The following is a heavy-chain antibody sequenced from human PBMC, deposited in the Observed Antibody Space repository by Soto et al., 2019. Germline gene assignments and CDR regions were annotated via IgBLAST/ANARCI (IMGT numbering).Heavy chain of an antibody. Sequence: SGKVSYRGTGGSSSGYAFSWWRQAPGQGLEWMGGIMPLFGKPDYAQKFKVRVTITADESTSTTYIELSSLRSEATALYFCASASSTSWLYYFDYWGQGTPVSVSS. CDR2: IMPLFGKP. CDR3: ASASSTSWLYYFDY. V-gene: IGHV1-69*13. D-gene: IGHD2-2*01. CDR1: GGSSSGYA. J-gene: IGHJ4*02.